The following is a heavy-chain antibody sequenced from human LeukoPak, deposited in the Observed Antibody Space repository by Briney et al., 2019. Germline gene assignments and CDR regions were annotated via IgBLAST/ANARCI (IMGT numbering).Heavy chain of an antibody. D-gene: IGHD2-2*01. J-gene: IGHJ6*03. Sequence: ASVKVSCKASGYTFTSYAMHWVRQAPGQRLEWMGWINAGNGNTKYSQKFQGRVTITRDTSASTAYMELSSLRSEDTAVYYCARGRYCSSTSCSRDYYYMDVWGKGTTVTVSS. V-gene: IGHV1-3*01. CDR2: INAGNGNT. CDR3: ARGRYCSSTSCSRDYYYMDV. CDR1: GYTFTSYA.